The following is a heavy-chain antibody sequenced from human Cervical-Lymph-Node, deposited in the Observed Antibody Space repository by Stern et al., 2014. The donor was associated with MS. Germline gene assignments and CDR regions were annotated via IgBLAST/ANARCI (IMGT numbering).Heavy chain of an antibody. V-gene: IGHV3-23*04. CDR3: ARESQNYYGMDV. CDR1: GFTFNIYA. CDR2: ISANGNVA. Sequence: EVQVVESGGGLALPGGSLRLTCAASGFTFNIYAMSWVRQAPGKGLEWVSRISANGNVANDADSVKGRFTISRDNSKNTVYLQLSSLRVEDTAIYYCARESQNYYGMDVWGQGTTVTVSS. D-gene: IGHD2/OR15-2a*01. J-gene: IGHJ6*02.